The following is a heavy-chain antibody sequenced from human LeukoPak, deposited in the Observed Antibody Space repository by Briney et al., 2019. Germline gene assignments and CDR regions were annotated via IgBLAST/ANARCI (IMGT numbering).Heavy chain of an antibody. Sequence: GGSLRLSCTASGLTFGLSSMNWVRQAPGKGLEWVSYIRDSGTTIYYADSVKGRFTISRDNAKNSLYLQMSSLTAEDTAVYFCARDSRSHCGTAACYGPYFDYWGQGILVTVSS. CDR2: IRDSGTTI. CDR1: GLTFGLSS. D-gene: IGHD2-2*01. J-gene: IGHJ4*02. V-gene: IGHV3-48*01. CDR3: ARDSRSHCGTAACYGPYFDY.